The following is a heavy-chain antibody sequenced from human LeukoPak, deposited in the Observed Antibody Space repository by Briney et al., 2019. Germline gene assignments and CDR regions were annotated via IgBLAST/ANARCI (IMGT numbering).Heavy chain of an antibody. J-gene: IGHJ3*02. V-gene: IGHV4-61*02. CDR2: IYTSGST. Sequence: PSETLSLTCTVSGGSISSGSYYWSWIRQPAGTGLEWIGRIYTSGSTNYNPSLKSRVTISVDTSKNQFSLKLSSVTAADTAVYYCARVAIGSGWPPSAFDIWGQGTMVTVSS. CDR3: ARVAIGSGWPPSAFDI. D-gene: IGHD6-19*01. CDR1: GGSISSGSYY.